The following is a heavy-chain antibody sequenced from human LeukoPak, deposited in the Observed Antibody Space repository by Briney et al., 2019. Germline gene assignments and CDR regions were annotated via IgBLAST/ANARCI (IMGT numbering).Heavy chain of an antibody. CDR1: GFTFSSYW. J-gene: IGHJ4*02. CDR2: IKPDGTEK. Sequence: GGSLRLSCAASGFTFSSYWMSWARQAPGMGLEWVANIKPDGTEKYYVDSLKGRFTISRDNAKTSLYLQMNSLRAEDTAVYYCARDLSGIAGYTYGRGIDYWGQGTLVTVSS. CDR3: ARDLSGIAGYTYGRGIDY. D-gene: IGHD5-18*01. V-gene: IGHV3-7*01.